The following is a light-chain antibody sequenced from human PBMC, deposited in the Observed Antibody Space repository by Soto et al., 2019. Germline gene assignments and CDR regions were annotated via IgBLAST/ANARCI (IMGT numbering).Light chain of an antibody. CDR2: GNI. Sequence: QSVLTQPPSVSGAPGQRVTISCTGSSSNIGAGYDVHWYQQRPGTAPKLLIFGNINRPSGVPDRFSGSKAGTSASLAITGLQAEDEGDYYCCSYAGSSTLVFGGGTKVTVL. V-gene: IGLV1-40*01. J-gene: IGLJ3*02. CDR1: SSNIGAGYD. CDR3: CSYAGSSTLV.